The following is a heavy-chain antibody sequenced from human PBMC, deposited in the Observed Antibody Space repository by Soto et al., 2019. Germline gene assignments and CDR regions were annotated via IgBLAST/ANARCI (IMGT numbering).Heavy chain of an antibody. CDR1: GFTFSNAW. CDR3: TTTRGIAAAGSQVLVY. J-gene: IGHJ4*02. Sequence: EVQLVESGGGLVKPGGSLRLSCAASGFTFSNAWMSWVRQAPGKGLEWVGRIKSKTDGGTTDYAAPVKGRFTISRDDSKNTLYLQMNSLKTEDTAVYYCTTTRGIAAAGSQVLVYWGQGTLVTVSS. CDR2: IKSKTDGGTT. V-gene: IGHV3-15*01. D-gene: IGHD6-13*01.